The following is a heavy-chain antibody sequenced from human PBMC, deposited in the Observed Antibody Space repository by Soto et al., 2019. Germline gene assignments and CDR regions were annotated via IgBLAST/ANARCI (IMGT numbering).Heavy chain of an antibody. CDR1: GDSFSSNSSA. CDR3: ASVAAAGDAFDI. CDR2: XXXXXXXXX. V-gene: IGHV6-1*01. D-gene: IGHD6-13*01. J-gene: IGHJ3*02. Sequence: SQTLSLTCDISGDSFSSNSSAWNWTRQSPSRGXXXXXXXXXXXXXXXXXXXXVKSRITSNPDTSKSQFSLQLNSVTPEDTAVYYCASVAAAGDAFDIWGQGTMGTVSS.